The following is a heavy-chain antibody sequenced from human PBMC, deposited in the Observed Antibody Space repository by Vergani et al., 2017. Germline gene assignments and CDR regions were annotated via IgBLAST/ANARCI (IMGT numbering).Heavy chain of an antibody. CDR3: ARRQYSGSYTDRRRRNIFDY. CDR2: INHSGST. J-gene: IGHJ4*02. CDR1: GGSFSGYY. D-gene: IGHD1-26*01. Sequence: QVQLQQWGAGLLKPSETLSLTCAVYGGSFSGYYWSWIRQPPGKGLEWIGEINHSGSTNSNPSLKSRVTISVDTSKNQFSLTLSSVTAADTAVYYCARRQYSGSYTDRRRRNIFDYWGQGTLVTVSS. V-gene: IGHV4-34*01.